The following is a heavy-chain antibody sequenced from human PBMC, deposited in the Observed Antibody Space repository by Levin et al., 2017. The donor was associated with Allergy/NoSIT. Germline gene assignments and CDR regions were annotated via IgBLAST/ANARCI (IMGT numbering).Heavy chain of an antibody. Sequence: SETLSLTCTVSGGSISSSSYYWGWIRQPPGKGLEWIGSIYYSGSTYYNPSLKSRVTISVDTSKNQFSLKLSSVTAADTAVYYCARQDYYYGMDGWGQGTTVTVSS. J-gene: IGHJ6*02. V-gene: IGHV4-39*01. CDR1: GGSISSSSYY. CDR2: IYYSGST. CDR3: ARQDYYYGMDG.